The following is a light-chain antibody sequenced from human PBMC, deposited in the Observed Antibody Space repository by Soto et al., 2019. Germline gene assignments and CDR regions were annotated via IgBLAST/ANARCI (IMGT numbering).Light chain of an antibody. CDR3: QQYSASPRT. Sequence: ETGMTQPPATLSVSTGERATLSCRASQSVNSNLAWYQQKLGQAPRLLIHGASTRATGVPERFSGSGSGTDFTLTISRLEPEDFAVYYCQQYSASPRTFGQGTKVDI. V-gene: IGKV3D-15*01. J-gene: IGKJ1*01. CDR2: GAS. CDR1: QSVNSN.